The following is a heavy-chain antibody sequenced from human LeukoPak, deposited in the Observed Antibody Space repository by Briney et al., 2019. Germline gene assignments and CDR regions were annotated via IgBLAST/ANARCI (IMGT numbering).Heavy chain of an antibody. CDR1: GGSISSGSYY. J-gene: IGHJ5*02. Sequence: SQTLSLTRTVSGGSISSGSYYWSWIRQPAGKGLEWIGRIYTSGSTNYNPSLKSRVTISVDTSKNQFSLKLSSVTAADTAVYYCARGGITGYCSSTSCYTPYNWFDPWGQGTLVTVSS. V-gene: IGHV4-61*02. CDR3: ARGGITGYCSSTSCYTPYNWFDP. CDR2: IYTSGST. D-gene: IGHD2-2*02.